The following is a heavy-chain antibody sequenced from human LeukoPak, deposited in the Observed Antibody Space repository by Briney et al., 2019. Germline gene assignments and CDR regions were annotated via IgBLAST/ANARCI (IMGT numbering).Heavy chain of an antibody. CDR2: IIPILGIA. J-gene: IGHJ4*02. V-gene: IGHV1-69*04. Sequence: SVKVSCKASGGTFSSYAISWVRQAPGQGLEWMGRIIPILGIANYAQKFQGRVTITADKSTSTAYMELSSLRSEDTAVYYCARESPQDDILTGYYNRHFDYWGQGTLVTVSS. CDR3: ARESPQDDILTGYYNRHFDY. CDR1: GGTFSSYA. D-gene: IGHD3-9*01.